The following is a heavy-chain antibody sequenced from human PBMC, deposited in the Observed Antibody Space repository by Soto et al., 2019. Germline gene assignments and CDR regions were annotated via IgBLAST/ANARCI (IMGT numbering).Heavy chain of an antibody. D-gene: IGHD1-26*01. CDR2: IYTSGST. V-gene: IGHV4-4*07. J-gene: IGHJ5*02. CDR3: ARDKRPPYSGSYFGWFDP. Sequence: SETLSLTCTVSGGSISSYYWGWIRQPAGKGLEWIGRIYTSGSTNYNPSLKSRVTMSVDTSKNQFSLKLSSVTAADTAVYYCARDKRPPYSGSYFGWFDPWGQGTLVTVSS. CDR1: GGSISSYY.